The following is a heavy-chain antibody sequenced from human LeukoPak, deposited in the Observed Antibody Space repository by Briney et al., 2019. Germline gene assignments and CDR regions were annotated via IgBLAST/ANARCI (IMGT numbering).Heavy chain of an antibody. Sequence: GGSLRLSCAASGFTFSTYAASWVRQAPGKGLEWVSVTNGGGGSTDYADSVKGRFTISKDNAKNTLYLQVNSLRAEDTATYYCAKGGSSTWFWDYMDVWGKGATVTVSS. CDR3: AKGGSSTWFWDYMDV. CDR2: TNGGGGST. D-gene: IGHD6-13*01. CDR1: GFTFSTYA. V-gene: IGHV3-23*01. J-gene: IGHJ6*03.